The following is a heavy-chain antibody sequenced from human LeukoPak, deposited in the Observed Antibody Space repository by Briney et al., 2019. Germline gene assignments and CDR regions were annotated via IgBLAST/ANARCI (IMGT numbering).Heavy chain of an antibody. V-gene: IGHV3-21*01. Sequence: GGSLRLSCAASGFTFSSYSMNWVRQAPGKGLEWVSSISSSSSYIYYADSVKGRFTISRDNAKNSLYLQMNSLRAEDTAVYYCARDQGSMTTVTLGSWFDPWGQGTLVTVSS. J-gene: IGHJ5*02. CDR3: ARDQGSMTTVTLGSWFDP. CDR2: ISSSSSYI. D-gene: IGHD4-11*01. CDR1: GFTFSSYS.